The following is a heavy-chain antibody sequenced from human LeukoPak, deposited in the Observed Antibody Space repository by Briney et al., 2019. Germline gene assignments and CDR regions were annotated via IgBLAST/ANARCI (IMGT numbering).Heavy chain of an antibody. V-gene: IGHV1-46*01. J-gene: IGHJ4*02. Sequence: ASVKASCKASGYTFTSYYMHWVRQAPGQGLEWMGIINPSGGSTSYAQKFQGRVTMTRDTSTSTVYMELSSLRSEDTAVYYCARDPMVRGVLAYYFDYWGQGTLVTVSS. CDR3: ARDPMVRGVLAYYFDY. CDR1: GYTFTSYY. CDR2: INPSGGST. D-gene: IGHD3-10*01.